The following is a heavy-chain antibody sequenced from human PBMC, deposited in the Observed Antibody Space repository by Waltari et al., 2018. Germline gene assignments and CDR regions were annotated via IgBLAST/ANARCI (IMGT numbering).Heavy chain of an antibody. Sequence: EVQLLESGGGLVQPGGSLRLACSASGFPLSTYVMNWVRQAPGKGLKWVSSISDGGGIINYADSVKGRFTISRDNSKNTVYLQMKSLRAEDTAVYYCARGSGVDYWGQGTLVTISS. D-gene: IGHD7-27*01. CDR3: ARGSGVDY. V-gene: IGHV3-23*01. CDR1: GFPLSTYV. CDR2: ISDGGGII. J-gene: IGHJ4*02.